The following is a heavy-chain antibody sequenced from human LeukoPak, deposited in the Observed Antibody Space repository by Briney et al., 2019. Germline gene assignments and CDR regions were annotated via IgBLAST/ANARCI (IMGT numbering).Heavy chain of an antibody. CDR2: ISSSGST. CDR3: ARPKGVPNAFDI. CDR1: GASTSVYY. V-gene: IGHV4-4*07. J-gene: IGHJ3*02. Sequence: PSETLSLTCTVSGASTSVYYWSWIRQSAGKGLEWIGRISSSGSTNYNPSLKSRVTISVDASKNQFSLKLSSVTAADTAVYYCARPKGVPNAFDIWGQGTMVTVSS. D-gene: IGHD1-1*01.